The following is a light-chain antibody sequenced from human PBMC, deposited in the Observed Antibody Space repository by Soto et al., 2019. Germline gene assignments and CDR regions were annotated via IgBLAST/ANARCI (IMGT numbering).Light chain of an antibody. Sequence: IRMNLSPSAVSAYTGDRVTITCRASQGISSYLAWYQQKPGKAPKLLIYAASTLQSGVPSRFSGSGSGTDFTLTISCLQSEDFATYYCQQYYIYPQTFC. CDR3: QQYYIYPQT. CDR1: QGISSY. J-gene: IGKJ1*01. V-gene: IGKV1-8*01. CDR2: AAS.